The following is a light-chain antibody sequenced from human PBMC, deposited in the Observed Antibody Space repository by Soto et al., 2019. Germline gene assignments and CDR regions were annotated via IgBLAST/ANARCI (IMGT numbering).Light chain of an antibody. CDR3: AAWDDSLNGWV. V-gene: IGLV1-44*01. CDR2: SNN. CDR1: SSNIGSNT. J-gene: IGLJ3*02. Sequence: QSGLTQPPSASGTPGQWVTISCSGSSSNIGSNTVNWYQQLPGTAPKLLIYSNNHRPSGVPDRFSGSKSGTSASLAISGLQSEDEADYYCAAWDDSLNGWVFGRGTKLTVL.